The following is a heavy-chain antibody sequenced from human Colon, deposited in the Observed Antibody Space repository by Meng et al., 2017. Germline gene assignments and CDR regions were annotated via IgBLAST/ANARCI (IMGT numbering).Heavy chain of an antibody. Sequence: QVQLGQTGTEVRKPGASVKVPCNTPGYTFPGYYRQWVRQAPGQGLEWLGRIHPNTGATNYAQKVQDRVTMTRDTSISTVYMELNTLTSDDTAVYYCARDGSYGSDLDFWGQGTLVTVSS. CDR3: ARDGSYGSDLDF. CDR1: GYTFPGYY. V-gene: IGHV1-2*06. D-gene: IGHD3-10*01. J-gene: IGHJ4*02. CDR2: IHPNTGAT.